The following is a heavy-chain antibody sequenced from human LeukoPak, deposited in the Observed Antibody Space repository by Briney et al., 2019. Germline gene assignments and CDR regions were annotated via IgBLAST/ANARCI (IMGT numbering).Heavy chain of an antibody. Sequence: PGGSLTLSCAASGFTFSSYSMNWVRQAPGKGLEWVSYISSSSSTIYYADSVKGRFTISRDNAKSSLYLQMNTLRAEDTAVYYCAREGFSVTLDYWGQGTLVTVSS. V-gene: IGHV3-48*01. CDR2: ISSSSSTI. CDR1: GFTFSSYS. D-gene: IGHD4-17*01. J-gene: IGHJ4*02. CDR3: AREGFSVTLDY.